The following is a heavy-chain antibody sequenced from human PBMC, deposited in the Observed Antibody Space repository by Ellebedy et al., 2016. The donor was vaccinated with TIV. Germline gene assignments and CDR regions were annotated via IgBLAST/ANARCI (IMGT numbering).Heavy chain of an antibody. J-gene: IGHJ6*02. CDR2: ISGSSSYI. CDR3: ASEMGTPISKYGMDV. V-gene: IGHV3-21*04. D-gene: IGHD7-27*01. CDR1: GFTFSSYS. Sequence: GGSLRLSCAASGFTFSSYSMNWVRQAPGKGLEWVSSISGSSSYIYYADSVKGRFTISRDNAKNSLYLQMNSLRAEDTAVYYCASEMGTPISKYGMDVWGRGTTVTVSS.